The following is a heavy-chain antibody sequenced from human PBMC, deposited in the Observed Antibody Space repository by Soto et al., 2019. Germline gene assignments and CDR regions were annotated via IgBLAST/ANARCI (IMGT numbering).Heavy chain of an antibody. CDR2: ISGSGGST. CDR3: AKVSVSVLVPHYYYYGMDV. J-gene: IGHJ6*02. Sequence: EVQLLESGGGLVQPGGSLRLSCAASGFTFSSYAMSWVRQAPGKGLEWVSAISGSGGSTYYAASVKGRFTNSRDNSKNSLYLQMHRLRAEVTAVYYCAKVSVSVLVPHYYYYGMDVWGQGTTVTVSS. D-gene: IGHD2-8*02. V-gene: IGHV3-23*01. CDR1: GFTFSSYA.